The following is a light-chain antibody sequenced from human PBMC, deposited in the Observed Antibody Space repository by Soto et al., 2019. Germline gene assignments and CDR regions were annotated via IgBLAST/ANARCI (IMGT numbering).Light chain of an antibody. CDR3: QQYHNWPPIT. CDR2: GAS. Sequence: IVMTQSPDTLFVSLGEGATLSCRASQSVSSHLAWYQHKPGQAPRLLIYGASTRASGIPARFSGSGSETDFTLTISSLQSEDSAVYYCQQYHNWPPITFGQGKRLEIK. V-gene: IGKV3-15*01. CDR1: QSVSSH. J-gene: IGKJ5*01.